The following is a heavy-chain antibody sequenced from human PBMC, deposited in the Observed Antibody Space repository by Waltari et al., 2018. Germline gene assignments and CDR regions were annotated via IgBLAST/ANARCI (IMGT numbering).Heavy chain of an antibody. CDR1: GGSFSGYY. V-gene: IGHV4-34*01. CDR2: INHSGST. CDR3: ARVRRVFGVVPPPNWFDP. J-gene: IGHJ5*02. Sequence: QVQLQQWGAGLLKPSETLSLTCAVYGGSFSGYYWSWIRQPPGKGLEWIGEINHSGSTNNNPSIKRRVTISVDTSKNQFSLKLSSVTAADTAVYYCARVRRVFGVVPPPNWFDPWGQGTLVTVSS. D-gene: IGHD3-3*01.